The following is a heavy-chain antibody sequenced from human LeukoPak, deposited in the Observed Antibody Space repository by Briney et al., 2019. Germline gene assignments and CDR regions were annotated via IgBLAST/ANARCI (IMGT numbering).Heavy chain of an antibody. V-gene: IGHV3-23*01. CDR2: ISGSGGST. Sequence: PGGPLRLSCAASGFTFSSYAMSWVRQAPGKGLEWVSAISGSGGSTYYADSVKGRFTISRDNSKNTLYLQMNSLRAEDTAVYYCARVTTRVLRFGMDVWGQGTTVTVSS. D-gene: IGHD4-11*01. J-gene: IGHJ6*02. CDR3: ARVTTRVLRFGMDV. CDR1: GFTFSSYA.